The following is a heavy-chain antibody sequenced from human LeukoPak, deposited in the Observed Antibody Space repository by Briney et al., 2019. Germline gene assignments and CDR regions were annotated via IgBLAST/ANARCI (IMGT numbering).Heavy chain of an antibody. CDR1: GFTFSSYA. V-gene: IGHV3-30*04. D-gene: IGHD6-13*01. Sequence: PGGSLRLSCAASGFTFSSYAMHWVRQAPGKGLEWVAVISYDGSNKYYADSVKGRFTISRDNSKNTLYLQMNSLRAEDTAVYYCARELWTAAAGTMAFDYWGQGTLVTVSS. CDR2: ISYDGSNK. CDR3: ARELWTAAAGTMAFDY. J-gene: IGHJ4*02.